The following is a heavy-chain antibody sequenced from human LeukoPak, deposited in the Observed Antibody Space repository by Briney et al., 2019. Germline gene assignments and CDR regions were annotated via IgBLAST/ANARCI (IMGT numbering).Heavy chain of an antibody. Sequence: GGSLRLSCAASGFTFSSYAISWVRQAPGQGLEWMGGIIPIFGTANYAQKFQGRVTITADKSTSTAYMELSSLRSEDTAVYYCAREAQTYYYEKWFDPWGQGTLVTVSS. J-gene: IGHJ5*02. CDR1: GFTFSSYA. CDR2: IIPIFGTA. D-gene: IGHD3-22*01. V-gene: IGHV1-69*06. CDR3: AREAQTYYYEKWFDP.